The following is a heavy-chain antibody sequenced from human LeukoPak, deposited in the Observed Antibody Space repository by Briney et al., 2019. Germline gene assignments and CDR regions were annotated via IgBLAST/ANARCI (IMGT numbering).Heavy chain of an antibody. D-gene: IGHD6-6*01. Sequence: GGSLRLSCAASGFTVSSNYMSWVRQAPGKGLEWVSVIYSGGSTYYADSVKGRFTISRDNSKSTLYLQMNSLGAEDTAVYYCARDLIAAGAFDIWGXGTMVTVSS. V-gene: IGHV3-53*01. CDR2: IYSGGST. CDR3: ARDLIAAGAFDI. CDR1: GFTVSSNY. J-gene: IGHJ3*02.